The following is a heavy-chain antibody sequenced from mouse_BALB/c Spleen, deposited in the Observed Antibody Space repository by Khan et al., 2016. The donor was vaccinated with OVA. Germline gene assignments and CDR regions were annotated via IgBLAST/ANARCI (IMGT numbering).Heavy chain of an antibody. V-gene: IGHV1S41*01. Sequence: DLVKPGASVKLSCKASGYTFTSYWINWIKQRPGQGLEWIGRIAPGSGSDYYNDMFKGKATLTIDTSYSTAYIQVRSLSSEDSAVYFCARSNYYGSGLYAMDYWGQGTSVTVSS. J-gene: IGHJ4*01. CDR2: IAPGSGSD. CDR3: ARSNYYGSGLYAMDY. CDR1: GYTFTSYW. D-gene: IGHD1-1*01.